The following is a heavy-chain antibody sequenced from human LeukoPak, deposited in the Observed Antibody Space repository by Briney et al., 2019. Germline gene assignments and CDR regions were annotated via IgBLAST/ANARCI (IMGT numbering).Heavy chain of an antibody. CDR2: IYTSGST. CDR3: ARHTAIRLRKGYYYDMDV. D-gene: IGHD5-18*01. CDR1: GGSISSYY. J-gene: IGHJ6*03. V-gene: IGHV4-4*07. Sequence: SETLSLTCTVSGGSISSYYWSWIRQPAGKGLEWIGRIYTSGSTNYNPSLQSRVTMSVDTSKNQFSLKLNSVTAADTAVYYCARHTAIRLRKGYYYDMDVWGKGTTVTVSS.